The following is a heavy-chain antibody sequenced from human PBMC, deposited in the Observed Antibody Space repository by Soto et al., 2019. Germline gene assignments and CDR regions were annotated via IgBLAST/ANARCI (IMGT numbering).Heavy chain of an antibody. CDR3: AKDLSGSPTTGWFDP. Sequence: PGGSLRLSCAASGFTFSRYAMSWVRQAPGKGPEWVSAISDSGGDTYSVDSVKGRFIISRDNSKNTLYLQMNSLRAEDTAVYYCAKDLSGSPTTGWFDPWGQGTLVTVS. CDR2: ISDSGGDT. D-gene: IGHD1-26*01. CDR1: GFTFSRYA. V-gene: IGHV3-23*01. J-gene: IGHJ5*02.